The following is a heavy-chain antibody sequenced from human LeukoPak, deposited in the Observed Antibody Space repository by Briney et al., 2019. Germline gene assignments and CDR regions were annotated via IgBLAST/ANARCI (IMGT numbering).Heavy chain of an antibody. CDR2: IWYDGSNK. Sequence: GGSLRLSCAASGFTFSSYGMHWVRQAPGKGLEWVAVIWYDGSNKYYADSVKGRFTISRDNSKNTLYLQMNSLRAEDTAVYYCARDHIVVVPAALLYYYYGMDVWGQGTTVTVSS. CDR1: GFTFSSYG. CDR3: ARDHIVVVPAALLYYYYGMDV. D-gene: IGHD2-2*01. J-gene: IGHJ6*02. V-gene: IGHV3-33*01.